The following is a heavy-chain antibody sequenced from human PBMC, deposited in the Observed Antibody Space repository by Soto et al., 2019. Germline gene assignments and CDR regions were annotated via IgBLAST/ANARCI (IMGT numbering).Heavy chain of an antibody. Sequence: QVQLQESGPGLVKPSETLSLTCTVSGGSISSYYWSWIRQPPGKGLEWIGYIYYSGSTNYNPSLKSRVTISVDTSKNQCSLKLSSVTAAGTAVYYCARVRWTVAGPGHFDYWGQGTLVTVSS. CDR2: IYYSGST. CDR1: GGSISSYY. J-gene: IGHJ4*02. D-gene: IGHD6-19*01. CDR3: ARVRWTVAGPGHFDY. V-gene: IGHV4-59*01.